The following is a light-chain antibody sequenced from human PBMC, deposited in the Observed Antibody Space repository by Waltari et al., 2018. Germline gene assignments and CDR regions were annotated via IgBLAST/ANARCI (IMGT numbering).Light chain of an antibody. J-gene: IGLJ3*02. CDR3: CSYSTSGSWM. Sequence: QSALTQPASVSGSPGQSITIPCTGTSSNIGYYNLVSWFQHPPGKVPQLVMYYVTKRPSGISDRFSGSKSGNTASLTISTLQADDEADYYCCSYSTSGSWMFGGGTKVTVL. CDR1: SSNIGYYNL. V-gene: IGLV2-23*02. CDR2: YVT.